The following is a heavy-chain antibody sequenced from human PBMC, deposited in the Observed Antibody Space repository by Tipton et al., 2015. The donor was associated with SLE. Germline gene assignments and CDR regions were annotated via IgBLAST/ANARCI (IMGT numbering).Heavy chain of an antibody. J-gene: IGHJ4*02. D-gene: IGHD6-6*01. CDR1: GFRFSNYE. CDR3: ARDGDHSSSNPLDY. CDR2: ISSSGSTI. Sequence: GSLRLSCAASGFRFSNYEMNWVRQAPGKGLEWVSYISSSGSTIYYADSLKGRFTISRDNAKNSLFLQVNSLRDEDTAVYYCARDGDHSSSNPLDYWGQGVLVTVSS. V-gene: IGHV3-48*03.